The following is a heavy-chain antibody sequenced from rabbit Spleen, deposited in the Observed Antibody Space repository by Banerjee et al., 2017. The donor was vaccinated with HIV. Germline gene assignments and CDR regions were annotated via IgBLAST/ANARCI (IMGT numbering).Heavy chain of an antibody. CDR2: INTGTGSA. V-gene: IGHV1S40*01. Sequence: QSLEESGGDLVKPGASLTLTCTASGFSFSNNYVMCWVRQAPGKGLEWIGCINTGTGSAYYASWVISRFTISKTSSTTVTLKMTSLTAADTATYFCARHYSVGYADGSYALNLWGPGTLVTVS. CDR1: GFSFSNNYV. D-gene: IGHD6-1*01. J-gene: IGHJ4*01. CDR3: ARHYSVGYADGSYALNL.